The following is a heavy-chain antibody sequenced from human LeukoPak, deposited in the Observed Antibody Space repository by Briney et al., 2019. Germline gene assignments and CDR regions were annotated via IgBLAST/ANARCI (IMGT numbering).Heavy chain of an antibody. D-gene: IGHD6-19*01. CDR1: GYTFTSYY. Sequence: ASVKVSCKASGYTFTSYYMHWVRQAPGQGLEWMGIINPSGGSTSYAQKFQGRVTMTRGMSTSTVYMELSSLRSEDTAVYYCEAAGTLFRAFDIWGQGTMVTVSS. CDR3: EAAGTLFRAFDI. CDR2: INPSGGST. J-gene: IGHJ3*02. V-gene: IGHV1-46*01.